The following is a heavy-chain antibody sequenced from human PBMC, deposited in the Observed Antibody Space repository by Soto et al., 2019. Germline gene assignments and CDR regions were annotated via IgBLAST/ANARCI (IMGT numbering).Heavy chain of an antibody. D-gene: IGHD3-3*01. CDR3: ASFGVVRFDP. CDR1: GGSISSSNW. CDR2: IYHSGST. V-gene: IGHV4-4*02. J-gene: IGHJ5*02. Sequence: WETLYLTCAVSGGSISSSNWWSWVRQPPGKGPEWIGEIYHSGSTNYNPSLKSRVTISVDKSKNQFSLKLSSVTAADTAVYYCASFGVVRFDPWGQGTLVTVSS.